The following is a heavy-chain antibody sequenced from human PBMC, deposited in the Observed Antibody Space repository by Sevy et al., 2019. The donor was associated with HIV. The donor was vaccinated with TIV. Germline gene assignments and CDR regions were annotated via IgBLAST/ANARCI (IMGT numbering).Heavy chain of an antibody. Sequence: ASVKVSCKASGGTFSSYAISWVRQAPGQGLEWMGGIIPIFGTANYAQKFQGRVTITADKSTSTAYMELSSLRSEDTAVYYCARGDLVQGAFDIWGQGTMITVSS. CDR3: ARGDLVQGAFDI. CDR1: GGTFSSYA. CDR2: IIPIFGTA. D-gene: IGHD6-13*01. J-gene: IGHJ3*02. V-gene: IGHV1-69*06.